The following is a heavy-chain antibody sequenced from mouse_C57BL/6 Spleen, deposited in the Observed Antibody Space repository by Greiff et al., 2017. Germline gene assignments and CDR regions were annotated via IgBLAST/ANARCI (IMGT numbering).Heavy chain of an antibody. D-gene: IGHD1-1*01. V-gene: IGHV1-82*01. Sequence: QVQLKESGPELVKPGASVKISCKASGYAFSSSWMNWVKQRPGKGLEWIGRIYPGDGDTNYNGKFKGKATLTADKSSSTAYMQLSSLTSEDSAVYFCARTTTVVAPTGFDVWGTGTTVTVSS. CDR1: GYAFSSSW. J-gene: IGHJ1*03. CDR3: ARTTTVVAPTGFDV. CDR2: IYPGDGDT.